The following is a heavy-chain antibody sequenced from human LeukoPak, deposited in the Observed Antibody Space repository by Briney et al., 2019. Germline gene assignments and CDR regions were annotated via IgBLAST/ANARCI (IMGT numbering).Heavy chain of an antibody. CDR2: VYSSGST. J-gene: IGHJ4*02. Sequence: SETLSLTCSVSRGSISSYYWSWIRQPAGKGLEWIGRVYSSGSTNYNPSLKSRVTMSIDTSKNQFSLKLSSVTAADTAIYYCARDRSSGWYVVDYWGQGTLVTVSS. V-gene: IGHV4-4*07. CDR3: ARDRSSGWYVVDY. CDR1: RGSISSYY. D-gene: IGHD6-19*01.